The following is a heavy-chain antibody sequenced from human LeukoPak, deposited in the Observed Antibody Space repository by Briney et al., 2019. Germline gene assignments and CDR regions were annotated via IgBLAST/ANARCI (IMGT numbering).Heavy chain of an antibody. V-gene: IGHV1-8*02. D-gene: IGHD3-3*01. J-gene: IGHJ6*02. CDR1: GYTFTGYY. Sequence: ASVKVSCKASGYTFTGYYMHWVRQAPGQGLEWMGWMNPNSGNTGYAQKFQGRVTMTRNTSISTAYMELSSLRSEGTAVYYCARGLVHYDFWSGYYIYGMDVWGQGTTVTVSS. CDR3: ARGLVHYDFWSGYYIYGMDV. CDR2: MNPNSGNT.